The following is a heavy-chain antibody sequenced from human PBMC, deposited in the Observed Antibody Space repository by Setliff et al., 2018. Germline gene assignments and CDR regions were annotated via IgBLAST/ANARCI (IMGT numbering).Heavy chain of an antibody. V-gene: IGHV1-2*06. CDR3: ARGGPGVVIMPAAKLFDY. J-gene: IGHJ4*02. CDR2: INPNSGGT. CDR1: GYTFTGYY. Sequence: ASVKVSCKASGYTFTGYYMHWVRQAPGQGLEWMGRINPNSGGTNYAQKFQGRVTMTWDTSISTAHMELSRLRSDDTAVYYCARGGPGVVIMPAAKLFDYWGQGTQVTVPQ. D-gene: IGHD2-2*01.